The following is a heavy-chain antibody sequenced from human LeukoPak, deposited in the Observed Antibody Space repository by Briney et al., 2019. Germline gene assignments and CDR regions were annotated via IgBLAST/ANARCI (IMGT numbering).Heavy chain of an antibody. CDR1: GGSFSGYY. CDR2: INHSGST. J-gene: IGHJ5*02. V-gene: IGHV4-34*01. CDR3: ARAYLNRITIFGVARAVLDP. D-gene: IGHD3-3*01. Sequence: KASETLSLTCAVYGGSFSGYYWSWIRQPPGKGLEWIGEINHSGSTNYTPSLKSRVTVSVDTSKSQFSLKLTSVTAEDTAVYYCARAYLNRITIFGVARAVLDPWGQGTLVTVSS.